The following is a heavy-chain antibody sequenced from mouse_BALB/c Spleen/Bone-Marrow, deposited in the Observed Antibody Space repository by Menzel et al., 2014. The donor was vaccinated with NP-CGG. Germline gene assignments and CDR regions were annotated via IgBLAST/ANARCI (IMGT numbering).Heavy chain of an antibody. D-gene: IGHD1-1*01. CDR2: IDPANGNT. Sequence: DVKLQESGVERVKPGASVKLSCTASGFNIXDTYMHWVKQRPEQGLEWIGRIDPANGNTKYDPKFQGKATITADTTSSTDYLQLNSLTSEDTAVDYCARYYYGTRYYFDYWGQGTTLTVSS. J-gene: IGHJ2*01. CDR1: GFNIXDTY. CDR3: ARYYYGTRYYFDY. V-gene: IGHV14-3*02.